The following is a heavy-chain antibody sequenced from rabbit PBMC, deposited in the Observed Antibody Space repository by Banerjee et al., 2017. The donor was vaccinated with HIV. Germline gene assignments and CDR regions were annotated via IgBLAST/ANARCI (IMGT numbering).Heavy chain of an antibody. Sequence: QEQLEESGGDLVKPGASLTLTCTASRFSFGSGYYMCWVRQAPGKGLEWIACIGAGSSGNTVYASWAKGRFTISKTSSTTVTLQMTSLTAADTATYFCARDLAGVIGWNFNLWGPGTLVTVS. V-gene: IGHV1S45*01. CDR2: IGAGSSGNT. D-gene: IGHD4-1*01. J-gene: IGHJ4*01. CDR1: RFSFGSGYY. CDR3: ARDLAGVIGWNFNL.